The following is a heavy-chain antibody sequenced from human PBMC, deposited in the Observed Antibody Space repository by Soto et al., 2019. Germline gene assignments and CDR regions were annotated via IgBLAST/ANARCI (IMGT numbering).Heavy chain of an antibody. D-gene: IGHD1-7*01. CDR3: ARDSGAGTTLGAFDI. Sequence: SVKVSCKASGGTFSSYAISWVRQAPGQGLEWMGGIIPIFGTANYAQKFQGRVTITADESTSTAYMELSSLRSEDTAVYYCARDSGAGTTLGAFDIWGQGTMVTVSS. J-gene: IGHJ3*02. CDR2: IIPIFGTA. CDR1: GGTFSSYA. V-gene: IGHV1-69*13.